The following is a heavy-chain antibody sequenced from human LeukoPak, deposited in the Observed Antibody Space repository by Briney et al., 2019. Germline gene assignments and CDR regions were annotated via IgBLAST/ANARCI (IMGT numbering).Heavy chain of an antibody. Sequence: SETLSLTCTVSGGSISSGSYYWSWIRQPAGKGLEWIGRIYTSGSTNYNPSLKSRVTISVDTSKNQFSLKLSSVTAADTAVYYCASTDSSTEDYDILTGYLGDAFDIWGQGTMVTVSS. CDR3: ASTDSSTEDYDILTGYLGDAFDI. V-gene: IGHV4-61*02. CDR1: GGSISSGSYY. D-gene: IGHD3-9*01. CDR2: IYTSGST. J-gene: IGHJ3*02.